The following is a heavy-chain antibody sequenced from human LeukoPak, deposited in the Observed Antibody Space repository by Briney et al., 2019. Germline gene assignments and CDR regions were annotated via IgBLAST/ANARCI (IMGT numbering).Heavy chain of an antibody. V-gene: IGHV4-39*01. CDR2: IYYSGST. CDR3: ASITIFGVVIIPVIDWYFDL. J-gene: IGHJ2*01. D-gene: IGHD3-3*01. Sequence: ETLSLTCTVSGGSISSSSYYWGWIRQPPGKGLEWIGSIYYSGSTYYNPSLKSRVTISVDTSKNQFSLKLSSVTAADTAVYYCASITIFGVVIIPVIDWYFDLWGRGTLVTVSS. CDR1: GGSISSSSYY.